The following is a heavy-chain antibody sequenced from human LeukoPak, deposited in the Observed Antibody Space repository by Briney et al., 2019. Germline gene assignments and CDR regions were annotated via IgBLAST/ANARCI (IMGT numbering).Heavy chain of an antibody. CDR2: VSISSGTI. CDR1: GFSFSSYG. Sequence: GGSLRLSCAASGFSFSSYGTSWVRQAPGKGLEWISFVSISSGTIYYADSVKGRFRISRDNAKSSLDLEMNSLRAEDTAVYYCATDYGDYVAFDIWGQGTMVTVSS. D-gene: IGHD4-17*01. V-gene: IGHV3-48*04. J-gene: IGHJ3*02. CDR3: ATDYGDYVAFDI.